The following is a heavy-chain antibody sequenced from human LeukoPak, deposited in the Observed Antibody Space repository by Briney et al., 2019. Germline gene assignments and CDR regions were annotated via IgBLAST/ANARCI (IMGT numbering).Heavy chain of an antibody. Sequence: GGSLRLSCATSGFSFSNYEMNWVRQAPGKGLEWISYITSSGTGIYYADSVRGRFTISRDNPKNSLYLQMNGLRGDDTAVYYCVRDVNTAPLFDIWGQGTMVTVSS. V-gene: IGHV3-48*03. CDR3: VRDVNTAPLFDI. D-gene: IGHD2-2*02. J-gene: IGHJ3*02. CDR1: GFSFSNYE. CDR2: ITSSGTGI.